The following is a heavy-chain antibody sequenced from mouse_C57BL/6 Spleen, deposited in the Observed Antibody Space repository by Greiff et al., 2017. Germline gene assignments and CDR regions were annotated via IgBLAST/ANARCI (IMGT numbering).Heavy chain of an antibody. CDR2: IRNKANGYTT. Sequence: DVQLQESGGGLVQPGGSLSLSCAASGFTFTDYYMSWVRQPPGKALEWLGFIRNKANGYTTEYSASVKGRFTISRDNSQRILYLQMNALRADDSATYYCARYAYYGSSRFDWYFDVWGTGTTVTVSS. D-gene: IGHD1-1*01. V-gene: IGHV7-3*01. CDR1: GFTFTDYY. CDR3: ARYAYYGSSRFDWYFDV. J-gene: IGHJ1*03.